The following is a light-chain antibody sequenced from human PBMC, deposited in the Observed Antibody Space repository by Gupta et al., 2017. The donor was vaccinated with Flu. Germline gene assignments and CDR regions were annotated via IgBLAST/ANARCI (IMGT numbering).Light chain of an antibody. V-gene: IGLV3-25*02. CDR2: NDS. Sequence: SYELTQPPSVSVSPRQTARIICSGNVLSKEYTFWYQQKPGQAPVLIIYNDSERPSGIPERFSGASSGITVTLTISGVRAEDEADYYCQSTYSSGVYVVFGGGTKLTVL. J-gene: IGLJ2*01. CDR3: QSTYSSGVYVV. CDR1: VLSKEY.